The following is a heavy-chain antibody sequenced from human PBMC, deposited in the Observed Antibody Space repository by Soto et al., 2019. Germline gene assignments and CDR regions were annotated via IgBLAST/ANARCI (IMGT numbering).Heavy chain of an antibody. CDR2: IYHSGST. J-gene: IGHJ4*02. V-gene: IGHV4-30-2*01. Sequence: QLQLQESGSGLVKPSQTLSLTCAVSGGSISSGGYSWSWIRQPPGKGLEWIGYIYHSGSTYYNPSLKSRVTLSVDRSKNQFSLKLSSVTAADTAVYYCASRVGGDGYPVWGQGTLVTVSS. D-gene: IGHD3-16*01. CDR1: GGSISSGGYS. CDR3: ASRVGGDGYPV.